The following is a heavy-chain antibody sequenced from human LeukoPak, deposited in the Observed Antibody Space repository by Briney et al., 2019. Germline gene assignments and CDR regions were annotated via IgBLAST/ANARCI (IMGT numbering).Heavy chain of an antibody. CDR1: GFTFSSYS. CDR2: ISSSSTTI. CDR3: ARDPDQGRGFDF. Sequence: GGSLRLSCAASGFTFSSYSMNWVRQAPGKGLEWVSYISSSSTTIYYADSVKGRFTISRDNAKNSLYLQMNSLRVEDTAVYYCARDPDQGRGFDFWGQGALVTASS. D-gene: IGHD1-26*01. V-gene: IGHV3-48*01. J-gene: IGHJ4*02.